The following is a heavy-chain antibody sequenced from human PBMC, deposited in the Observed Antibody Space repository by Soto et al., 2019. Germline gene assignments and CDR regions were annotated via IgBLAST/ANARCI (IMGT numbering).Heavy chain of an antibody. CDR1: GGSISTYY. CDR3: ARHRGDSDAFDI. V-gene: IGHV4-59*08. D-gene: IGHD4-17*01. CDR2: IFYSGST. J-gene: IGHJ3*02. Sequence: SETLSLTCTVSGGSISTYYWSWIRQPPGKGPEWIGYIFYSGSTNYNPSLKSRVTISVDTSKNQFSLKLSSVTAADTAVYYCARHRGDSDAFDIWGQGTLVTVSS.